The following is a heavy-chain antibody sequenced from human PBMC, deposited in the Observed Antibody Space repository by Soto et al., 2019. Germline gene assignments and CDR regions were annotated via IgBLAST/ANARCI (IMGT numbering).Heavy chain of an antibody. CDR3: ARALFPDVDIYAMDV. D-gene: IGHD2-2*03. J-gene: IGHJ6*02. CDR1: GFTFSDHA. Sequence: GSLRLSCAASGFTFSDHAMHWVRQAPGKGREWLAIIWNDASNKFYAGSVKGRFTISRDNSKNTVYLQMNTLSAEDTAVYYCARALFPDVDIYAMDVWGQGTTVTVSS. CDR2: IWNDASNK. V-gene: IGHV3-33*01.